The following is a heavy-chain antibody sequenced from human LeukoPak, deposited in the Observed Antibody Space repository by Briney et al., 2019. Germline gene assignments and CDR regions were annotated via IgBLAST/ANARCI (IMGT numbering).Heavy chain of an antibody. Sequence: PSETLSLTCTVSGGSISSYYWSWLRQPPGKGLEWIGYIYYSGSTNYNPSLKSRVTISVDTSKNQFSLKLSSVTAADTAVYYCARGFVGAAAAFYFDYWGQGTLVTVSS. CDR1: GGSISSYY. CDR2: IYYSGST. V-gene: IGHV4-59*01. CDR3: ARGFVGAAAAFYFDY. J-gene: IGHJ4*02. D-gene: IGHD6-13*01.